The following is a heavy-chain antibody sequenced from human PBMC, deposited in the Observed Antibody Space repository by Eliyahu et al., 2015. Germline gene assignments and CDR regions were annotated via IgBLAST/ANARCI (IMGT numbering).Heavy chain of an antibody. CDR2: IWYDGSNK. Sequence: QVQLVESGGGVVQPGRSLRLSXAXSGFTFSSYGMHWVRQAPGKGLEWVAVIWYDGSNKYYADSVKGRFTISRDNSKNTLYLQMNSLRAEDTAVYYCARDSTVTTPDYWGQGTLVTVSS. V-gene: IGHV3-33*01. CDR3: ARDSTVTTPDY. D-gene: IGHD4-11*01. CDR1: GFTFSSYG. J-gene: IGHJ4*02.